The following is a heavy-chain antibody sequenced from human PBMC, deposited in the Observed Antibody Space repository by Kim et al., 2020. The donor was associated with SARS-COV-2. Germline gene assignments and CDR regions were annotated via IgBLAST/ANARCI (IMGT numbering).Heavy chain of an antibody. CDR3: ARDSSGHYYFDY. V-gene: IGHV3-7*01. D-gene: IGHD6-19*01. J-gene: IGHJ4*02. Sequence: YVDYVKGRFTISRDNAKNSLYLQMNSLRAEDTAVYYCARDSSGHYYFDYWGQGTLVTVSS.